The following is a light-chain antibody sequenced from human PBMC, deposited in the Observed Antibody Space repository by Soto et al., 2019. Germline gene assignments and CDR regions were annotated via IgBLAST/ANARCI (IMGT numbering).Light chain of an antibody. CDR1: SSDVGGSKY. CDR3: SSYAGDNKWV. V-gene: IGLV2-8*01. J-gene: IGLJ3*02. Sequence: QSVLTQPPSASGSPGQSVTISCTGTSSDVGGSKYVSWYQQHPGKAPKVIIYEVSKWPSGVPDRFSGSKSGNTASLTVSGLQAEDEADYYCSSYAGDNKWVFGGGTQLTV. CDR2: EVS.